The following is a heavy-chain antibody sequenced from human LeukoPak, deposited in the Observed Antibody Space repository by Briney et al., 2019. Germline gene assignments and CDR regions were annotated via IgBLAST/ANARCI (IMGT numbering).Heavy chain of an antibody. Sequence: PGGSLRLSCSASGFTFSSYAMHWVRQAPGKGLEYVSAISSNGGSIYYADSVKGRFTISRDNSKNTLYLQMSSLRAEDTAVYYCVKGPLDYYGSGAHRGFDYWGQGTLVTVSS. D-gene: IGHD3-10*01. CDR3: VKGPLDYYGSGAHRGFDY. J-gene: IGHJ4*02. CDR1: GFTFSSYA. CDR2: ISSNGGSI. V-gene: IGHV3-64D*06.